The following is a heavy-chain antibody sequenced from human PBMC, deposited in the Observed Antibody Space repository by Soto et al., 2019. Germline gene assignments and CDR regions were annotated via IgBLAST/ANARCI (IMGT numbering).Heavy chain of an antibody. CDR3: ARRGYSGSDYCLILDY. J-gene: IGHJ4*02. CDR2: IIPIFGKA. Sequence: SVKVSCKASGDTFSSYAISWVRQAPGQGLEWMGGIIPIFGKANYAQKFQDRVTITTDESTSTAYMELSSLRSEDTAVYYCARRGYSGSDYCLILDYWGQGTLVTVSS. CDR1: GDTFSSYA. V-gene: IGHV1-69*05. D-gene: IGHD5-12*01.